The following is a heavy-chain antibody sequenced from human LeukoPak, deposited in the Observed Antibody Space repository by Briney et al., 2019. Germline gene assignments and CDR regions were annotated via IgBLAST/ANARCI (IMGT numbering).Heavy chain of an antibody. Sequence: GGSLRLSCAASGFTVSNNYMSWVRQAPGKGLEWVSVIYSGDNTYYVESVKGRFTISRDNSKNTLYLQMNSLRAEDTAVYYCAKDQYYYDSSGYYPDAFDIWGRGTMVTVSS. J-gene: IGHJ3*02. CDR1: GFTVSNNY. CDR3: AKDQYYYDSSGYYPDAFDI. V-gene: IGHV3-53*01. CDR2: IYSGDNT. D-gene: IGHD3-22*01.